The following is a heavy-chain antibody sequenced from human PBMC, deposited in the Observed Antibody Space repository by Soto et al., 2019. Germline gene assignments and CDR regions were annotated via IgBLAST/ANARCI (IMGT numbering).Heavy chain of an antibody. CDR2: INPNSGGT. CDR1: GYTFTGYY. CDR3: ARGAIYCSGGSCYRRGWFDP. D-gene: IGHD2-15*01. J-gene: IGHJ5*02. Sequence: GASVKVSCKASGYTFTGYYMHWVRQAPGQGLEWMGWINPNSGGTNYAQKFQGWVTMTRDTSISTAYMELSRLRSDDTAVYYCARGAIYCSGGSCYRRGWFDPWGQGTLVTVSS. V-gene: IGHV1-2*04.